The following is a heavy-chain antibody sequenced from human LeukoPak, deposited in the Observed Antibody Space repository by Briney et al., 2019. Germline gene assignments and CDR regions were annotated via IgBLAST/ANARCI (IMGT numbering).Heavy chain of an antibody. J-gene: IGHJ4*02. CDR1: GFTFSSYS. CDR3: ARDLEVPYYYDSSGYLDY. Sequence: GGSLRLSCAASGFTFSSYSMNWVRQAPGKGLQWVSSISSSSSYINYADSVKGRFTISRDNAKNSLYLQMNSLRAEDTAVYYCARDLEVPYYYDSSGYLDYWGQGTLVTVSS. CDR2: ISSSSSYI. D-gene: IGHD3-22*01. V-gene: IGHV3-21*01.